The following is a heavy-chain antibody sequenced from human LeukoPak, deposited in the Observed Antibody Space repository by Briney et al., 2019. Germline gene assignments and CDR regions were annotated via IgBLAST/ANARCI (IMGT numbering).Heavy chain of an antibody. CDR3: AITGEDYYYYGMDV. CDR2: IYYSGST. CDR1: GGSISSSSYY. V-gene: IGHV4-39*01. D-gene: IGHD7-27*01. J-gene: IGHJ6*02. Sequence: SETLSLTCTVSGGSISSSSYYWGWIRQPPGKGLEWIGSIYYSGSTYYNPSLKSRVTISVDTSKNQFSLKLSSVTAADTAVYYCAITGEDYYYYGMDVWGQGTTVTVSS.